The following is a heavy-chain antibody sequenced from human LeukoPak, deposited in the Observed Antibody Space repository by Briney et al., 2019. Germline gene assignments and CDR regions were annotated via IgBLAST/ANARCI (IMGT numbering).Heavy chain of an antibody. CDR1: GFTFSSYW. D-gene: IGHD4-4*01. Sequence: GGSLRLSCSASGFTFSSYWMGWVRQTPGKGLEWVANIKQDGSEKYYVDSVKGRFTISRDNAKNSLYLQMNSLRADDTAVYYCARTTAGFDYWGQGTLVTVSS. CDR2: IKQDGSEK. CDR3: ARTTAGFDY. V-gene: IGHV3-7*01. J-gene: IGHJ4*02.